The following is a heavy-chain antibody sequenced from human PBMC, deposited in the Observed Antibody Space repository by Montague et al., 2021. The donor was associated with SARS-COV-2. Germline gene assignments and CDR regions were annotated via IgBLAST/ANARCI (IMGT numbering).Heavy chain of an antibody. CDR2: IKSKTVGGTT. D-gene: IGHD3-10*01. CDR3: TTDGSGSYDYSILG. Sequence: SLRLSCAASGLTFSNAWMSWVRQAPGKGLEWVGRIKSKTVGGTTYYAAPVKGKFTISRDDSKNTLYLQMNSLKTEDTAVYYCTTDGSGSYDYSILGWGQGTLVTVSS. J-gene: IGHJ4*02. V-gene: IGHV3-15*01. CDR1: GLTFSNAW.